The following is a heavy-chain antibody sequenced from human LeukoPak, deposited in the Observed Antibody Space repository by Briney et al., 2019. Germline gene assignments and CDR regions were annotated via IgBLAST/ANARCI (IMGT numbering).Heavy chain of an antibody. Sequence: GGSLRLSCAASGFTFSSYAMHWVRQAPGKGLEWVAVISYDGSNKYYADSVKGRFTISRDNSKNTLYLQMNSLRAEDTAVYHCARDLGQYCGGDCYGDYFDYWGQGALVTVSS. V-gene: IGHV3-30-3*01. CDR1: GFTFSSYA. CDR3: ARDLGQYCGGDCYGDYFDY. CDR2: ISYDGSNK. J-gene: IGHJ4*02. D-gene: IGHD2-21*02.